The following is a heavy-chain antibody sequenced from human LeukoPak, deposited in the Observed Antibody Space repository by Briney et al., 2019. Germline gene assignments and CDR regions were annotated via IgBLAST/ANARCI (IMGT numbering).Heavy chain of an antibody. J-gene: IGHJ4*02. D-gene: IGHD3-16*02. CDR3: ARDLMITFGGVIVKPIDY. CDR1: GFTFSTCT. Sequence: GGSPRLSCVASGFTFSTCTMNWVRQAPGKGLEWVSYISSGSSTIYYADSVKGRFTISRDNAKNSLYLQMNSLRDEDTAVYYCARDLMITFGGVIVKPIDYWGQGTLVTVSS. CDR2: ISSGSSTI. V-gene: IGHV3-48*02.